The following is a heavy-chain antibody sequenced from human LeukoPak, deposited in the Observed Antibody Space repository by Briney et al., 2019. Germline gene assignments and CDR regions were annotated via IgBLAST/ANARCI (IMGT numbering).Heavy chain of an antibody. CDR1: GGSISSSSYY. CDR3: ARHFGSGWYRLDY. J-gene: IGHJ4*02. D-gene: IGHD6-19*01. CDR2: IYYSGST. Sequence: PSETLSLTCTVSGGSISSSSYYWGWIRQPPGKGLEWIGSIYYSGSTYYNPSLKSRVTISVDTSKNQFSLKLSSVTAADTAVYYCARHFGSGWYRLDYWGQGTLVTVSS. V-gene: IGHV4-39*01.